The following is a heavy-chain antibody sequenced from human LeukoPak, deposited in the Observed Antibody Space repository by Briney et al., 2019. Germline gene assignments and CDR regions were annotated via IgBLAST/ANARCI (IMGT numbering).Heavy chain of an antibody. Sequence: ASVKVSCKASGYTFTSYDINWVRQATGQGLGWMGWMNPNSGDTGYAQNFQGRVTLTRDISINTVYMELTGLRFEDTAVYYCARGRPKFCRRNNCYGGDPPNWFDPWGQGTLVTVSS. CDR3: ARGRPKFCRRNNCYGGDPPNWFDP. J-gene: IGHJ5*02. V-gene: IGHV1-8*01. CDR1: GYTFTSYD. D-gene: IGHD3-9*01. CDR2: MNPNSGDT.